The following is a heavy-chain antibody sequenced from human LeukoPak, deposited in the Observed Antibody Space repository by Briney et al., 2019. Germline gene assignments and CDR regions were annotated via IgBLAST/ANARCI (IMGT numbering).Heavy chain of an antibody. D-gene: IGHD1-20*01. Sequence: SETLSLTCTVSGGSISSYSWSWIRQPPGKGLEWIGYIYYSGNTNYNPSLKSRVTISIDTSKNQFSLKLSSVTAADAAVYYCARREHNWNHFDYWGQGTLVTVSS. J-gene: IGHJ4*02. CDR3: ARREHNWNHFDY. CDR1: GGSISSYS. V-gene: IGHV4-59*08. CDR2: IYYSGNT.